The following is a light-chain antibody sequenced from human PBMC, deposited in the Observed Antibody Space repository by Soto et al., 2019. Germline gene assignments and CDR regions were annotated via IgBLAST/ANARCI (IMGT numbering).Light chain of an antibody. CDR1: SSDVGGYKY. V-gene: IGLV2-14*03. Sequence: LTHPASVSGSPGQSITISCTGTSSDVGGYKYVSWYQQHPGKAPKLLIYEVTNRPSGVSNRFSGSKSGNTASVTISGLQAEDEADYYCSSYTSTNTQVFGTGTKVTVL. CDR3: SSYTSTNTQV. J-gene: IGLJ1*01. CDR2: EVT.